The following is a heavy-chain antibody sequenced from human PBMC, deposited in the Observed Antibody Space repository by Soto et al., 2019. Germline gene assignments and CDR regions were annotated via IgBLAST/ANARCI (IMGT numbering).Heavy chain of an antibody. CDR1: GCSISSGYCY. V-gene: IGHV4-30-4*02. Sequence: PSDTLSLTYTFSGCSISSGYCYWRWIRQPPGKGLEWIAYVYYTGGSYYNPSLKSRATISVDTSKNQFSLKVSSVTATDTAVYYCARDYRSGYDNWGQGILVTVSS. CDR3: ARDYRSGYDN. D-gene: IGHD6-19*01. J-gene: IGHJ4*02. CDR2: VYYTGGS.